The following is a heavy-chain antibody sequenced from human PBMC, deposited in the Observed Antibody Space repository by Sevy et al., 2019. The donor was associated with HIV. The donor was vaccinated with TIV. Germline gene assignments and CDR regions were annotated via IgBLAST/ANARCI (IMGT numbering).Heavy chain of an antibody. J-gene: IGHJ4*02. Sequence: GGSLRLSCADSGFTFDDYAMHWVRQAPGKGLEWVSGISWNSGSIGYADSVKGRFTISRDNAKNSLYLQMNSLRAEDTALYYCAKDTSGIAVAGTNPLNYFDYWGQGTLVTVSS. CDR3: AKDTSGIAVAGTNPLNYFDY. D-gene: IGHD6-19*01. V-gene: IGHV3-9*01. CDR2: ISWNSGSI. CDR1: GFTFDDYA.